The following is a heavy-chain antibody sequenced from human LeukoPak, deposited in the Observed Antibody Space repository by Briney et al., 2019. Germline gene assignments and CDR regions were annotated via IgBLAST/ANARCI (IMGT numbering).Heavy chain of an antibody. CDR2: ISGSGGST. D-gene: IGHD3-22*01. V-gene: IGHV3-23*01. CDR1: GFTFSSYA. Sequence: PGGSLRLSCAASGFTFSSYAMSWVRQAPGKGLEWVSAISGSGGSTYYADSVKGRFTISRDISKNTVYLQMTSLRAEDTALYYCATKTVGNYPYDYWGQGTLVTVSP. J-gene: IGHJ4*02. CDR3: ATKTVGNYPYDY.